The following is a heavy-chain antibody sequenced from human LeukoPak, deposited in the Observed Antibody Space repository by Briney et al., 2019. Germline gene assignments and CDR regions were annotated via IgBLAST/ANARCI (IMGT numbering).Heavy chain of an antibody. CDR1: GYTFTSYY. CDR2: INPSGGST. D-gene: IGHD2-21*01. V-gene: IGHV1-46*01. Sequence: ASVKVSCKASGYTFTSYYMHWVRQSPGQGLEWMGIINPSGGSTSYAQKFQGRVTMTRETSTSTVYMELSSLRSEDPAVYYCARDTDYGGDFDYWGQGTLVTVSS. J-gene: IGHJ4*02. CDR3: ARDTDYGGDFDY.